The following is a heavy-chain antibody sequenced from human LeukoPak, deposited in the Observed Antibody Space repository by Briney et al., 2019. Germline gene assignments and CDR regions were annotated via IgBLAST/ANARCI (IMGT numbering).Heavy chain of an antibody. CDR1: GYTFTSYY. J-gene: IGHJ5*02. Sequence: ASVKVSCKASGYTFTSYYMHCVRQAPGHVLEWMGIINPSGGSTSYAQKFQGRVTMARDTSTSTVYMELSSLRSEDTAVYYCARVFPWEQTGFDPWGQGTLVTVSS. V-gene: IGHV1-46*03. CDR3: ARVFPWEQTGFDP. D-gene: IGHD1-26*01. CDR2: INPSGGST.